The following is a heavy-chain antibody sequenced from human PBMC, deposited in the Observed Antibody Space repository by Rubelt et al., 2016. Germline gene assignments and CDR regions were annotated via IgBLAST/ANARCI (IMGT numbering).Heavy chain of an antibody. V-gene: IGHV3-33*01. CDR1: GFSFRDYA. D-gene: IGHD6-19*01. CDR2: IRYEGT. CDR3: ARGGIAVAGIDAFDI. Sequence: QVQLVESGGGVVQPGRSLRLSCAASGFSFRDYAMHWVRQAPGKGLEWVAAIRYEGTYYAESVKGRFTISRENAKNSLYLQMNSLRAGDTAVYYCARGGIAVAGIDAFDIWGQGTMVTVSS. J-gene: IGHJ3*02.